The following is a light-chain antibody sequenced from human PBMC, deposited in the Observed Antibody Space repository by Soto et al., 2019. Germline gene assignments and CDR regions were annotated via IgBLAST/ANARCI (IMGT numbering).Light chain of an antibody. CDR1: SPNIGSNT. V-gene: IGLV1-44*01. CDR3: AAWDDSLNVVV. Sequence: QPVLTQPPSASGTPGQRVTISCSGSSPNIGSNTVNWYQQLPGTAPKLLIYSNNQRPSGVPDRFSGSKSGTSASLAISGLQSEDEADYYCAAWDDSLNVVVFGGGTKLTVL. CDR2: SNN. J-gene: IGLJ2*01.